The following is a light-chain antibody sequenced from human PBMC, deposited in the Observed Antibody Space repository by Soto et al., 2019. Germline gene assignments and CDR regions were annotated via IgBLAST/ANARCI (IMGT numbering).Light chain of an antibody. CDR2: KAS. J-gene: IGKJ4*01. CDR3: HQYETFPLP. V-gene: IGKV1-5*03. Sequence: DIQMTQSPATLSASVGDRVTIGCRASQSISGWLAWYQQKPGKAPKLLIYKASILESGVPSRFSGCVSATEFTLTISSLQPEGFASYYCHQYETFPLPFGAGTKV. CDR1: QSISGW.